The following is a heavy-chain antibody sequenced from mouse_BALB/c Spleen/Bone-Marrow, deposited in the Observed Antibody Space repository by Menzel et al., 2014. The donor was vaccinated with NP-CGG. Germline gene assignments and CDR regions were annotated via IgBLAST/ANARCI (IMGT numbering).Heavy chain of an antibody. CDR1: GFDFXRYW. V-gene: IGHV4-1*02. CDR2: INPDSSTI. Sequence: VQLKESGGGLVQPGGSLKLSCAASGFDFXRYWMSWVRQAPGKGLEWIGEINPDSSTINYTPSLKDKFIISRDNAKNTLYLQMRKVRSEDTALYYCARQGYYGYSDYWGQGTTLTVSS. CDR3: ARQGYYGYSDY. D-gene: IGHD1-2*01. J-gene: IGHJ2*01.